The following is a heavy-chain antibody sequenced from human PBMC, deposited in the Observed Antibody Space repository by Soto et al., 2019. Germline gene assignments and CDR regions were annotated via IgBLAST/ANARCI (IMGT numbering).Heavy chain of an antibody. CDR2: ISGSGGST. J-gene: IGHJ4*02. CDR1: GFTFSSYG. CDR3: AKGWHGAYCSGTSCLTDPSDY. D-gene: IGHD2-2*01. Sequence: GGSLRLSCAASGFTFSSYGMSWVRQAPGKGLEWVAAISGSGGSTYYVDSVKGRFTISRDNSKNTLYLQMNSLRAEDTAVYYCAKGWHGAYCSGTSCLTDPSDYWGQGTLVTVSS. V-gene: IGHV3-23*01.